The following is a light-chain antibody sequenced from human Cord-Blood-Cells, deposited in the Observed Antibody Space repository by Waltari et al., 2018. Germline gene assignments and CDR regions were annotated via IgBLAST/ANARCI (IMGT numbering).Light chain of an antibody. CDR2: DAS. V-gene: IGKV1-5*01. CDR1: QSISSW. CDR3: QQYNSYNT. J-gene: IGKJ2*01. Sequence: DIQMTKSPYTLSASVGDRVTITCRASQSISSWLAWYQQKPGKAPKLLIYDASSLESGVPSRFSGSGSGTEFTLTISSLQPDDFATYYCQQYNSYNTFGQGTKLEIK.